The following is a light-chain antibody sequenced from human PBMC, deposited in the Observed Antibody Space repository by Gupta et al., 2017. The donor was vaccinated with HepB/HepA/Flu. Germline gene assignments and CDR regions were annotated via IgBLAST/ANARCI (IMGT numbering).Light chain of an antibody. CDR3: LLFFGVPSV. CDR2: DTH. V-gene: IGLV7-46*01. J-gene: IGLJ1*01. CDR1: AGAVTSGHF. Sequence: QAVVTQEPSLTVSPGGTATLTCGPSAGAVTSGHFPYWFQQKPGQAPRTLIFDTHNKPSWTPARFSGSLLGGKAALTLSGAQPEDEADYYCLLFFGVPSVFGTGTKVTVL.